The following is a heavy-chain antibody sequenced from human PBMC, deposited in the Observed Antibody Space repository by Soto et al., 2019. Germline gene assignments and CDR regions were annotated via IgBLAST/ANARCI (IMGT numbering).Heavy chain of an antibody. CDR2: IYWDDDK. D-gene: IGHD6-19*01. CDR1: GFSLSTSGVG. CDR3: GHLYSSGFSLDY. J-gene: IGHJ4*02. Sequence: QITLKESGPTLVKPTQTLTLTCTFSGFSLSTSGVGVGWIRQPPGKALERLALIYWDDDKRYSPSLKSRLPIXKXXTKHHVLHKMTNMHHGDTASYDCGHLYSSGFSLDYWGQGTLVTPSS. V-gene: IGHV2-5*02.